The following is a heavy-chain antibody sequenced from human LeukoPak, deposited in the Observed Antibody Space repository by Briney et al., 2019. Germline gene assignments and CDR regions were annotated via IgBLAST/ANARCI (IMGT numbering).Heavy chain of an antibody. CDR3: ARVPICSGGSCYSPFDY. D-gene: IGHD2-15*01. CDR2: INPNSGGT. Sequence: ASVKVSCKASGYTFTGYYMHWVRQAPGQGLEWMGWINPNSGGTNYAQKFQGRVTMTRDTSISTAYMELSRLRSDDTAVYYCARVPICSGGSCYSPFDYWGQGTLVAVSS. J-gene: IGHJ4*02. V-gene: IGHV1-2*02. CDR1: GYTFTGYY.